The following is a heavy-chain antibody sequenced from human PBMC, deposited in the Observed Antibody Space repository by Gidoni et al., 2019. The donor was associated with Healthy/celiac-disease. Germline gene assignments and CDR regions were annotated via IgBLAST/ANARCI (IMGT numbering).Heavy chain of an antibody. CDR1: GFTFRSSA. CDR3: ARDADYGDYGGFDY. CDR2: ISYEGSNK. Sequence: QVQLVESGVGVVQPGRSLSLSCAASGFTFRSSALHWVRQAPGKGLEWVAVISYEGSNKYYADSVKGRFTISRDNSKNTLYLQMNSLRAEDTAVYYCARDADYGDYGGFDYWGQGTLVTVSS. D-gene: IGHD4-17*01. J-gene: IGHJ4*02. V-gene: IGHV3-30-3*01.